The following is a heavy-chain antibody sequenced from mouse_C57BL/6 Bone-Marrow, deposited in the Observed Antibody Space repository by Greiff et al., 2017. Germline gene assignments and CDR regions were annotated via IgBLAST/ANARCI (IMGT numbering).Heavy chain of an antibody. CDR3: AKDSSDAWFAY. V-gene: IGHV4-1*01. CDR2: INPDSSTI. Sequence: VQLQESGGGLVQPGGSLKLSCAASGIAFSRYWMSWVRRAPGKGLEWIGEINPDSSTINYAPSLKDKFIISGDNAKNTLYLQMSKVRSEDTALYYCAKDSSDAWFAYWGQGTLVTVSA. D-gene: IGHD3-2*02. J-gene: IGHJ3*01. CDR1: GIAFSRYW.